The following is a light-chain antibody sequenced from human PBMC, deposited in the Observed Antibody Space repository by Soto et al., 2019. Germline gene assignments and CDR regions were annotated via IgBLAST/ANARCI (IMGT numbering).Light chain of an antibody. V-gene: IGKV1-5*01. J-gene: IGKJ2*01. CDR1: QSISNW. Sequence: DIQMTQSPSTLSASVGDRVTITCRASQSISNWLAWYQQKPGKAPKLLISGASSLESGVPSRFSGSGSGTEFTLTISILQPDDFATYYCQQYDSYSYTFGQGTKLEIK. CDR2: GAS. CDR3: QQYDSYSYT.